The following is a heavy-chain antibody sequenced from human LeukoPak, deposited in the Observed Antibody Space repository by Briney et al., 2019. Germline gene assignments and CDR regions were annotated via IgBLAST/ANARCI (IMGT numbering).Heavy chain of an antibody. CDR2: IRSKANSYAI. CDR1: GFTFSGSA. J-gene: IGHJ5*02. D-gene: IGHD3-10*01. V-gene: IGHV3-73*01. CDR3: TRPSDVLLWFGESGDMNWFDP. Sequence: PGGSLRLSCAASGFTFSGSAMHWVRQASGKGLEWLGRIRSKANSYAIEYAASVKGRFTISRDDSKNTAYLQMNSLKTEDTAVYYCTRPSDVLLWFGESGDMNWFDPWGQGTLVTVSS.